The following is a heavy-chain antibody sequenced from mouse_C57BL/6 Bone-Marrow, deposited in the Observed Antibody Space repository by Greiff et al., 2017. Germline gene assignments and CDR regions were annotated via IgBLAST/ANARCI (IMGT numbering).Heavy chain of an antibody. CDR2: IYPGDGDT. V-gene: IGHV1-82*01. D-gene: IGHD4-1*01. CDR3: ARSGGTRYFDV. J-gene: IGHJ1*03. CDR1: GYAFSSSW. Sequence: QVQLKESGPELVKPGASVKISCKASGYAFSSSWMNWVKQRPGKGLEWIGRIYPGDGDTNYNGKFKGKATLTADKSSSTAYMQLSSLTSEDSAVYFCARSGGTRYFDVWGTGTTVTVSS.